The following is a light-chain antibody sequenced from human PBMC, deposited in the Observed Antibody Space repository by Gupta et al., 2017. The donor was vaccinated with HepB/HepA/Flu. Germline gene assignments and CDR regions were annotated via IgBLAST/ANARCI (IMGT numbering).Light chain of an antibody. V-gene: IGKV1-5*03. CDR1: QSLNSR. CDR3: QQYNNYPLT. Sequence: DLPMTPSPSTLSASVGDRVTITCRASQSLNSRLAWYQQKPGRAPKFLIDKASTLESGVPSRFSGSGSGTVFTLTISSLQPDDFATYYCQQYNNYPLTFGGGTKVEIK. CDR2: KAS. J-gene: IGKJ4*01.